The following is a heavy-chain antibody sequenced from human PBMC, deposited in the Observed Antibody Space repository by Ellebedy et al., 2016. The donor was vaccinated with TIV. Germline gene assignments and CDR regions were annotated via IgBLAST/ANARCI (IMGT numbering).Heavy chain of an antibody. D-gene: IGHD3-16*01. CDR2: VSVYNGDT. Sequence: AASVKVSCKASGYTFSIFGFSWVRQAPGQGLEWMGWVSVYNGDTKYSQKFQGRANMTTDTSTTTVYMELRSLRSDDTAIYYGARDLRGSLKGGYWGQGTLVTVSS. V-gene: IGHV1-18*04. CDR1: GYTFSIFG. CDR3: ARDLRGSLKGGY. J-gene: IGHJ4*02.